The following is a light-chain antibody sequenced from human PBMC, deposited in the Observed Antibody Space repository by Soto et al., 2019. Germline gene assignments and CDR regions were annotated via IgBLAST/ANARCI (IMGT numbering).Light chain of an antibody. Sequence: EIVLTQSPGTLSLAPGERATLSCRASQSISSSSLAWYQQKPGQAPRLLIYGASSRATGVPDRFSGSGSGTDLTLTISRREPEDFAVFYCQQYGSSPATFGQGTNLEIK. CDR3: QQYGSSPAT. CDR1: QSISSSS. J-gene: IGKJ2*01. CDR2: GAS. V-gene: IGKV3-20*01.